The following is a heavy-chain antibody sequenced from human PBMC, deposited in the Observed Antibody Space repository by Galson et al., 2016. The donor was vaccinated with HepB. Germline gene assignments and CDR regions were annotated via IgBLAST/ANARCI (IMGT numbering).Heavy chain of an antibody. CDR2: MNPNSGNT. J-gene: IGHJ6*04. V-gene: IGHV1-8*01. CDR3: ARVLQDYYYYYGMDV. Sequence: SVKVSCKASGYTFTSYDINWVRQATGQGLEWMGWMNPNSGNTGYAQKFQGRVPMTRNTSISTAYMELSSLRSEDTAVYYCARVLQDYYYYYGMDVWGKGTTVTVSS. D-gene: IGHD4-11*01. CDR1: GYTFTSYD.